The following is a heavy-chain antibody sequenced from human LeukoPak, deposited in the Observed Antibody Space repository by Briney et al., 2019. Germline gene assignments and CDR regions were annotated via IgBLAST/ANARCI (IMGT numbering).Heavy chain of an antibody. CDR3: ARLYISGWYFDY. V-gene: IGHV4-38-2*01. J-gene: IGHJ4*02. CDR2: IYHSGST. CDR1: GYSISSGYY. D-gene: IGHD6-19*01. Sequence: PSETLSLTCAVSGYSISSGYYWGGIRQPPGKGLEWIENIYHSGSTYYNPSLKSRVTMSVDTSKNQFSLKLSSVTAADTAVYYCARLYISGWYFDYWGQGTLVTVSS.